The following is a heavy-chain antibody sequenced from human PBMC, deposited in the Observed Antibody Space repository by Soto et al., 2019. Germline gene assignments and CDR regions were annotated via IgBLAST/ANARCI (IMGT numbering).Heavy chain of an antibody. CDR2: IYYSGST. V-gene: IGHV4-31*03. J-gene: IGHJ4*02. CDR3: ARALGAHYDFWSGPYYFDY. CDR1: GGSISSGGYY. D-gene: IGHD3-3*01. Sequence: PSETLSLTCTVSGGSISSGGYYWSWIRQHPGKGLEWIGYIYYSGSTHYNPSLKSRVTISVDTSKNQFSLKLSSVTAADTAVYYCARALGAHYDFWSGPYYFDYWGQGTLVTVSS.